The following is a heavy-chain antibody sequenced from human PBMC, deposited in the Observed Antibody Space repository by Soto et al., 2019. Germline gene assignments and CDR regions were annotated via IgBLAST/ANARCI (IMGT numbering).Heavy chain of an antibody. CDR3: ARIRYSSSWYGVVRRPYLSYFDY. CDR1: GGSFSGYY. D-gene: IGHD6-13*01. V-gene: IGHV4-34*01. Sequence: AETLSLTCAVYGGSFSGYYWSWIRQPPGKGLEWIGEINHSGSTNYNPSLKSRVTISADTSKNQFSLKLSSVTAADTAVYYCARIRYSSSWYGVVRRPYLSYFDYWGQGTLVTVSS. CDR2: INHSGST. J-gene: IGHJ4*02.